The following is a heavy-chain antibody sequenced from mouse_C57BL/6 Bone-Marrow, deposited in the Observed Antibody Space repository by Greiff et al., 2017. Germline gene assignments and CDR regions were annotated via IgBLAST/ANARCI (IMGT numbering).Heavy chain of an antibody. CDR1: GYTFTSYW. Sequence: QVQLQQPGAELVRPGSSVKLSCKASGYTFTSYWMDWVKQRPGQGLEWIGNIYPSDSETHYNQKFKDKATLTVDKSSSTAYMQLSSLTSEDSAVYYSARHGYARDYWGQGTSVTVSS. CDR3: ARHGYARDY. CDR2: IYPSDSET. J-gene: IGHJ4*01. V-gene: IGHV1-61*01.